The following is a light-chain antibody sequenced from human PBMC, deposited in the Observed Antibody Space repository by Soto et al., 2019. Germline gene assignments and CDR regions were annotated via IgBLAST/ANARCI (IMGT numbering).Light chain of an antibody. CDR3: QQRSEWPLCT. Sequence: EVILTQSPATLSLSPGDRATLSCRASQSVSSYLAWYQQKPGQAPRLLIYDVSNTATGIPARFSGSGSGTDFTLTISSLEPEDFAVYFCQQRSEWPLCTFVQGTKLEIK. CDR1: QSVSSY. CDR2: DVS. V-gene: IGKV3-11*01. J-gene: IGKJ2*02.